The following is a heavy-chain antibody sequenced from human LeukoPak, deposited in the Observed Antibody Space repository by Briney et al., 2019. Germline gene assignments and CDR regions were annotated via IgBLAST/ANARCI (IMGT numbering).Heavy chain of an antibody. D-gene: IGHD3-22*01. V-gene: IGHV4-61*01. CDR3: ARAPYYYDNSGYFRFDY. Sequence: SETLSLTCTVSGGSVSSRTYYWSWIRQPPGKGLEWIGHIYSSGSTNYNPSLKSRVTISVDTSKNQFSLKLTSVTAADTAVYYCARAPYYYDNSGYFRFDYWGQGTLVTVSS. J-gene: IGHJ4*02. CDR2: IYSSGST. CDR1: GGSVSSRTYY.